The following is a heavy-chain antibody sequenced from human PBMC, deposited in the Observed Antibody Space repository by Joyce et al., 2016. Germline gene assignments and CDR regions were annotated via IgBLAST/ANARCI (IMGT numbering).Heavy chain of an antibody. CDR1: GFTFNSYG. Sequence: QVHLVESGGGVVQPGKTLRLSCAASGFTFNSYGMYWVRQAPGNGLEWVAVVSSDGKSEDYADSVKGRFAISRDNSKSTLFLQMNSLRAEYTAVYYCARDLAPWSSSAIVGHWGQGILVAVSS. CDR3: ARDLAPWSSSAIVGH. CDR2: VSSDGKSE. V-gene: IGHV3-33*05. D-gene: IGHD6-6*01. J-gene: IGHJ4*02.